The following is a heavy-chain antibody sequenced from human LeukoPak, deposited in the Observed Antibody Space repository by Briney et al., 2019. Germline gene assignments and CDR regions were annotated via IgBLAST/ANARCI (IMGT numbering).Heavy chain of an antibody. J-gene: IGHJ4*02. Sequence: EASVKVSCKSSGYTFTGYYMHWVRQAPGQGLEWMGWINPNSGATNYTQKFQGRVTMTRDTSISTAYMELSRLRSDDTAMYHCARGHWRGLSTPPWDYWGQGTLVSVSS. CDR3: ARGHWRGLSTPPWDY. D-gene: IGHD3-16*01. CDR1: GYTFTGYY. CDR2: INPNSGAT. V-gene: IGHV1-2*02.